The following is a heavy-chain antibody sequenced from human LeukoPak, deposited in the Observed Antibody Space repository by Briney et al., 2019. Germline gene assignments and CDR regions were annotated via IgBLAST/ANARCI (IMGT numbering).Heavy chain of an antibody. CDR1: GGSFSGYY. J-gene: IGHJ6*02. Sequence: SETLSLTCAVYGGSFSGYYWSWIRQPPGKGPEWIGEINHSGSTNYNPSLKSRVTISVDTSKNQFSLKLSSVTAADTAVYYCARGSNPSYYYGMDVWGQGTTVTVSS. D-gene: IGHD1-14*01. V-gene: IGHV4-34*01. CDR3: ARGSNPSYYYGMDV. CDR2: INHSGST.